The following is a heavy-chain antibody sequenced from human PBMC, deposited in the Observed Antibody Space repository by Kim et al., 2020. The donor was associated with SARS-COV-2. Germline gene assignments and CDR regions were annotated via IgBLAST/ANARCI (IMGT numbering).Heavy chain of an antibody. CDR3: AWYGGYNWYFDL. V-gene: IGHV4-31*01. J-gene: IGHJ2*01. D-gene: IGHD4-17*01. CDR2: IYYSGSN. CDR1: GGSISSDGYY. Sequence: SETLSLTCTVSGGSISSDGYYWSCLRQHQGMGLEWIVYIYYSGSNYYNPSIRSPITISVDTYKNQFSLKLSSVTAAAPAVYYCAWYGGYNWYFDLWGRGTLVTVSS.